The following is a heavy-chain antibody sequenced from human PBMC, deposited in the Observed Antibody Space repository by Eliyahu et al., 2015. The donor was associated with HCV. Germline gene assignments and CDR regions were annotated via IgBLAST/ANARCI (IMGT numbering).Heavy chain of an antibody. CDR2: INWNGGST. J-gene: IGHJ5*02. CDR3: ARDRGIAAAGNGDWFDP. D-gene: IGHD6-13*01. Sequence: EVQLVESGGGVVRPGGSLRLSCAASGFTFDDYGMSWVRQAPGKGLEWVSGINWNGGSTGYADSVKGRFTISRDNAKNSLYLQMNSLRAEDTALYYCARDRGIAAAGNGDWFDPWGQGALVTVSS. CDR1: GFTFDDYG. V-gene: IGHV3-20*04.